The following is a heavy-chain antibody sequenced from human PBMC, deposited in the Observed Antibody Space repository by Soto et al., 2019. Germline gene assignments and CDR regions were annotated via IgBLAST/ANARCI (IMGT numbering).Heavy chain of an antibody. D-gene: IGHD6-19*01. Sequence: PWGSLRLSCAASGFTFSDYYMVWIRQAPGKGLEWVSYITSSGSTIYYADSVKGRFTISRDNAKNSLYLQMNSLRAEDTAVYYCARENEQWVAADNWGQGTLVTVSS. J-gene: IGHJ4*02. CDR2: ITSSGSTI. V-gene: IGHV3-11*01. CDR3: ARENEQWVAADN. CDR1: GFTFSDYY.